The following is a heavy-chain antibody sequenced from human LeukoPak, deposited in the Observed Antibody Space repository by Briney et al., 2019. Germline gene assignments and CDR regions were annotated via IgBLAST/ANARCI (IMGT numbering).Heavy chain of an antibody. CDR1: GFTFSSYD. CDR2: IGSSSSAI. D-gene: IGHD6-6*01. J-gene: IGHJ3*02. Sequence: HTGGSLRLSCVASGFTFSSYDMNWVRQTPGKGLEWVSFIGSSSSAIYYADSVKGRFTISRDNAKNSLFLQMNSLRAEDTAVYYCAREYSSSSGRAFDIWGQGTMVTVSS. CDR3: AREYSSSSGRAFDI. V-gene: IGHV3-48*01.